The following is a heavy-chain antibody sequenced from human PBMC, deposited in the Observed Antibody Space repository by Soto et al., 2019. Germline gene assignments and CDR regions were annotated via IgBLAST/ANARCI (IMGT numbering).Heavy chain of an antibody. V-gene: IGHV3-30*03. CDR2: IAFDGSQE. CDR1: GFSFNTSG. D-gene: IGHD2-21*02. Sequence: QVQLVESGGGVVQPGRALRLSCAASGFSFNTSGMHWVRQAPGKGLEWVAVIAFDGSQEFYGDSVRGRFTISRDNSKNTLFLQRKSLTTEDTAVYYGATKARVTNYLYYGMDGWGQGTRVTVSS. CDR3: ATKARVTNYLYYGMDG. J-gene: IGHJ6*02.